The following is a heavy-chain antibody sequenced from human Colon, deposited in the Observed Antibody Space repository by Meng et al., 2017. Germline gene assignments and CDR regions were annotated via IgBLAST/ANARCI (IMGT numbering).Heavy chain of an antibody. D-gene: IGHD1-26*01. V-gene: IGHV3-30*18. CDR3: AKGRDTGSHYVPYFDY. J-gene: IGHJ4*02. CDR2: TSGDGSIK. Sequence: QVQLVQSGGGVVLPVRSLRLSCAAAGFTFSSYGMHWVRQAPGKGLEWVVVTSGDGSIKVYADSVKGRFTISRDNSKNTLFLQMDSLRAEDTAVYYCAKGRDTGSHYVPYFDYWGQGALVTVSS. CDR1: GFTFSSYG.